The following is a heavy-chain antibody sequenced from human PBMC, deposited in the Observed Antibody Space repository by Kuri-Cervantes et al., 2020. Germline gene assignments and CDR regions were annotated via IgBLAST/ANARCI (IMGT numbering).Heavy chain of an antibody. V-gene: IGHV3-30-3*01. D-gene: IGHD6-19*01. CDR1: GFTFSSYA. CDR2: ISYDGSNK. CDR3: ARDRALGYSSGWHYPLLYDGMDV. Sequence: GGSLRLSCAASGFTFSSYAMHWARQAPGKGLEWVAVISYDGSNKYYADSVKGRFTISRDNSKNTLYLQMNSLRAEDTAVYYCARDRALGYSSGWHYPLLYDGMDVWGQGTTVTVSS. J-gene: IGHJ6*02.